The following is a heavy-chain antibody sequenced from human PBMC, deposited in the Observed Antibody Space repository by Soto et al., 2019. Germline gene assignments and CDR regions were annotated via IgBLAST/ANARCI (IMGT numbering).Heavy chain of an antibody. CDR2: IYYSGST. Sequence: QVQLQESGPGLVKPSQTLSLTCTVSGASISSGGYYWNWIRQHPGKGLEWIGYIYYSGSTYYNPSLNSRVTISVDTYKNESSLKLSSVTAADTAVYYCGRDGRGPRIAVAGRFCYFDLCGRGTLVTVSS. D-gene: IGHD6-19*01. J-gene: IGHJ2*01. CDR1: GASISSGGYY. CDR3: GRDGRGPRIAVAGRFCYFDL. V-gene: IGHV4-31*03.